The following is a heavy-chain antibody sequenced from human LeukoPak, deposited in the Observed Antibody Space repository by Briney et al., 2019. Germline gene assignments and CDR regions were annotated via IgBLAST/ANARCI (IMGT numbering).Heavy chain of an antibody. V-gene: IGHV4-4*07. CDR3: ARDGTSGSYSDWFDP. Sequence: SETLSLTCTVSGGSTSSYYWSWIRQPAGKGLEWIGRIYTSGSTNYNPSLKSRVTMSVDTSKNQFPLKLSSVTAADTAVYYCARDGTSGSYSDWFDPWGQGTLVTVSS. J-gene: IGHJ5*02. CDR2: IYTSGST. CDR1: GGSTSSYY. D-gene: IGHD1-26*01.